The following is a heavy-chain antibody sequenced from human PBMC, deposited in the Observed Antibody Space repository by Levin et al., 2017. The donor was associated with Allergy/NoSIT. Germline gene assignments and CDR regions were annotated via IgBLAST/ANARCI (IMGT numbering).Heavy chain of an antibody. CDR3: ARTSRQQLVGGPTEYFDY. J-gene: IGHJ4*02. CDR1: GGSISSYY. Sequence: SETLSLTCTVSGGSISSYYWSWIRQPAGKGLEWIGRIYTSGSTNYNPSLKSRVTMSVDTSKNQFSLKLSSVTAADTAVYYCARTSRQQLVGGPTEYFDYWGQGTLVTVSS. D-gene: IGHD6-13*01. CDR2: IYTSGST. V-gene: IGHV4-4*07.